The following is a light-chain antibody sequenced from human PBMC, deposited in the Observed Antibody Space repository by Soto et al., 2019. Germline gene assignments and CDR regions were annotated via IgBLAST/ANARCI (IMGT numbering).Light chain of an antibody. CDR2: AAS. Sequence: DIPMTQSPSSLSASVGDRVTITCRASQYITGYLNWFQQKPGKAPKLLIYAASSLHNGVPSRFRGGGSGTHFTLTINSLQPEDFAIYYCQQSHTTPWTFGQGTRVEIK. V-gene: IGKV1-39*01. CDR1: QYITGY. CDR3: QQSHTTPWT. J-gene: IGKJ1*01.